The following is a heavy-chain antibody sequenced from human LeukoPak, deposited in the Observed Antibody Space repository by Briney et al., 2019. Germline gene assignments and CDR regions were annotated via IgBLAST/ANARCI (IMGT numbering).Heavy chain of an antibody. D-gene: IGHD2-15*01. CDR1: GFTFSSYS. CDR2: ISSTSNYI. CDR3: ARAWSTDAFDI. Sequence: GGSLRLSCAASGFTFSSYSMNWVRQAPGKGLEWVSSISSTSNYIYYADSVKGRFTISRDNAKNSLYLQMNSLRAEDTAVYYCARAWSTDAFDIWGQGTMVTASS. V-gene: IGHV3-21*01. J-gene: IGHJ3*02.